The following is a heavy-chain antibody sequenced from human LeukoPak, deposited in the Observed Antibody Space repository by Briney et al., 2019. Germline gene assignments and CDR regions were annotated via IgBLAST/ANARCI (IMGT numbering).Heavy chain of an antibody. Sequence: PTDTLSLTCIVSGAPNRSHYWPWMRQPPGKGLEWIRSIYNSGSTNRNPSLKSRVPISIDTSNNHFSLKLSSVTAADPAGYYCARLRYGGNSDYWGQGTLVTVSS. CDR2: IYNSGST. V-gene: IGHV4-59*08. CDR3: ARLRYGGNSDY. CDR1: GAPNRSHY. D-gene: IGHD4-23*01. J-gene: IGHJ4*02.